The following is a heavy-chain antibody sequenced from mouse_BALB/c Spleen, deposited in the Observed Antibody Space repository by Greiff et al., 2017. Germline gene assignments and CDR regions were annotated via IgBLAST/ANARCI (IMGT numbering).Heavy chain of an antibody. Sequence: EVHLVESGGGLVQPGGSRKLSCAASGFTFSSFGMHWVRQAPEKGLEWVAYISSGSSTIYYADTVKGRFTISRDNPKNTLFLQMTSLRSEDTAMYYCARGGNYGFLYYFDYWGQGTTLTVSS. CDR2: ISSGSSTI. CDR1: GFTFSSFG. CDR3: ARGGNYGFLYYFDY. J-gene: IGHJ2*01. V-gene: IGHV5-17*02. D-gene: IGHD2-1*01.